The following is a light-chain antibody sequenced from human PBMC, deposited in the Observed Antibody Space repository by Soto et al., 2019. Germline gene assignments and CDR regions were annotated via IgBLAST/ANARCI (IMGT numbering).Light chain of an antibody. Sequence: DIQMTQSPSSLSASAGDRVTITCRASQSIRSYLNWYQQKPGKAPKLLIYDASNLQSGVPSRFSGSGSGTDFTLTISSLQPEDFAVYYCQQYGKSPLTFGGGTKVDIK. CDR1: QSIRSY. V-gene: IGKV1-39*01. CDR3: QQYGKSPLT. J-gene: IGKJ4*01. CDR2: DAS.